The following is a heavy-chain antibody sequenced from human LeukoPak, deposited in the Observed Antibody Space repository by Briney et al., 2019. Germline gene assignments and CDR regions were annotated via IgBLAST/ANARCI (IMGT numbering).Heavy chain of an antibody. J-gene: IGHJ6*02. Sequence: ASVKVSCKASGYTFTSYGISWVRQAPGQGLEWMGWISAYNGNTNYAQKLQGRVTMTTDTSTSTAYMELRSLRSDDTAVYYSASTVGITFGGRYGMDAWGQGTTVTVSS. D-gene: IGHD3-16*01. CDR1: GYTFTSYG. V-gene: IGHV1-18*01. CDR3: ASTVGITFGGRYGMDA. CDR2: ISAYNGNT.